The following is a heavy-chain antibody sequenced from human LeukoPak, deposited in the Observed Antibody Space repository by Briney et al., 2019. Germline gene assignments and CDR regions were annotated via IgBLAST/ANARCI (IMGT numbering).Heavy chain of an antibody. CDR3: ARSHRRGMVRGVRLDY. Sequence: SETLSLTCAVYGGSFSGYYWSWIRQPPGKGLEWIGEINHSGSTNYNPSLKSRVTISVDTSKNQFSLKLSSVTAADTAVYYCARSHRRGMVRGVRLDYWGQGTLVTVSS. CDR1: GGSFSGYY. CDR2: INHSGST. V-gene: IGHV4-34*01. J-gene: IGHJ4*02. D-gene: IGHD3-10*01.